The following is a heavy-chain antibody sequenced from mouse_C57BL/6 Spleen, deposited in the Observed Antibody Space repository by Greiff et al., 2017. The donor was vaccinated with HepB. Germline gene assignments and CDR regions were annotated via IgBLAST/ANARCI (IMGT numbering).Heavy chain of an antibody. J-gene: IGHJ1*03. CDR3: ARHAPLYYDDDGYFDV. V-gene: IGHV2-6-1*01. CDR2: IWSDGST. D-gene: IGHD2-4*01. CDR1: GFSLTSYG. Sequence: VQLVESGPGLVAPSQSLSITCTVSGFSLTSYGVHWVRQPPGKGLEWLVVIWSDGSTTYNSALKSRLSISKDNSKSQVFLKMNSLQTDDTAMYYCARHAPLYYDDDGYFDVWGTGTTVTVSS.